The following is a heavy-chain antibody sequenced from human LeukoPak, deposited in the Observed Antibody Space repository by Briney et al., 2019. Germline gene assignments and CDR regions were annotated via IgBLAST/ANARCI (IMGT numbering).Heavy chain of an antibody. D-gene: IGHD4-23*01. V-gene: IGHV1-58*02. CDR1: GFTFTSSA. J-gene: IGHJ3*02. Sequence: SVKVSCKASGFTFTSSAMQWVRQARGQRLEWIEWIVVGSGNTNYAQKFQERVTITRDMSTSTAYMELSSLRSEDTAVYYCAAASVGGNDAFDIWGQGTMVTVSS. CDR2: IVVGSGNT. CDR3: AAASVGGNDAFDI.